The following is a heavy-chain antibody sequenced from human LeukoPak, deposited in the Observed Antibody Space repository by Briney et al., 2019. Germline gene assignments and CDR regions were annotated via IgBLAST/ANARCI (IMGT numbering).Heavy chain of an antibody. J-gene: IGHJ5*02. Sequence: PGGSLRLSCAASGFTFSSYWMSWVRQAPGKGLEWVANIKQDGSEKYYVDSVKGRFTISRDNAKNSLYLQMNSLRAEDTAVYYCAREVQHYYYGSGSYYNDWFDPWGQGTLVTASS. CDR2: IKQDGSEK. V-gene: IGHV3-7*03. D-gene: IGHD3-10*01. CDR1: GFTFSSYW. CDR3: AREVQHYYYGSGSYYNDWFDP.